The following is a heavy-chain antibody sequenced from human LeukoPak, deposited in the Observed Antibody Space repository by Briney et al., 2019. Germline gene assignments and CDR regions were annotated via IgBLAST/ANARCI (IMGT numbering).Heavy chain of an antibody. V-gene: IGHV4-4*02. CDR2: IHYSGSA. D-gene: IGHD3-10*01. CDR3: ARGQWFRAF. CDR1: GFTFNRDW. J-gene: IGHJ4*02. Sequence: AGGSLRLSCAASGFTFNRDWTAWVRQPPGKGLEWIGEIHYSGSATYNPSLKSRVTISVDTSKNQFSLKMNSVTAADTAVYYCARGQWFRAFWSRGTPVTVSS.